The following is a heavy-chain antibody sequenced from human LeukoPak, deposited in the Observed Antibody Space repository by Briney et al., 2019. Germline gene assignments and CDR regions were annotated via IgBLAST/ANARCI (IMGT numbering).Heavy chain of an antibody. V-gene: IGHV4-4*02. Sequence: SETLSLTCAVSGGSISISNSNWWSWVRQPPGKGLEWIGEIYHSGSTNYNPSLKGRVTISVDKSKNQFSLKLSSVTAADTAVYYCARDLHGGNSFTSDWYFDLWGRGTLVSVSS. J-gene: IGHJ2*01. CDR3: ARDLHGGNSFTSDWYFDL. D-gene: IGHD4-23*01. CDR2: IYHSGST. CDR1: GGSISISNSNW.